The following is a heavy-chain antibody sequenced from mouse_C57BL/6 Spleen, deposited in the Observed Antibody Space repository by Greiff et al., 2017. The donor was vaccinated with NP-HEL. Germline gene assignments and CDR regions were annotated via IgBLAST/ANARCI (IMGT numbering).Heavy chain of an antibody. CDR1: GFSFNTYA. V-gene: IGHV10-1*01. Sequence: EVKLQESGGGLVQPKGSLKLSCAASGFSFNTYAMNWVRQAPGKGLEWVARIRSKSNNYATYYADSVKDRFTISRDDSESMLYLQMNNLKTEDTAMYYCVRDYYGSLAWFAYWGQGTLVTVSA. CDR2: IRSKSNNYAT. CDR3: VRDYYGSLAWFAY. D-gene: IGHD1-1*01. J-gene: IGHJ3*01.